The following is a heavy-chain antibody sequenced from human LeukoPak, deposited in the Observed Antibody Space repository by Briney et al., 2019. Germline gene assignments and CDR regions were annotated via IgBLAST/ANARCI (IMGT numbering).Heavy chain of an antibody. CDR1: GGSFSGYY. J-gene: IGHJ4*02. V-gene: IGHV4-59*01. CDR2: IYYTGST. CDR3: ARVYQSAEYYFDY. Sequence: PSETLSLTCAVYGGSFSGYYWSWIRQPPGKGLEWIGYIYYTGSTEYHPSLKSRVTISLDTSKNQFSLKLTSVTAADTAVYYCARVYQSAEYYFDYWGQGNLVGVSS. D-gene: IGHD2-2*01.